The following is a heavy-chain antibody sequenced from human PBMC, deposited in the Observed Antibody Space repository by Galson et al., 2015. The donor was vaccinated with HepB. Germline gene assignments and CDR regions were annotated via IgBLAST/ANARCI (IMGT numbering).Heavy chain of an antibody. CDR3: ARDEKWVEGRFDP. V-gene: IGHV3-30*03. Sequence: SLRLSCAASGFTFTNYVMQWVRQAPGKELEWVAAISYDGSNTYYAESVKGRFTISRDNSKNTLYLQMNSLRTEDTSVYHCARDEKWVEGRFDPWGQGTLVTVSS. D-gene: IGHD6-19*01. CDR2: ISYDGSNT. CDR1: GFTFTNYV. J-gene: IGHJ5*02.